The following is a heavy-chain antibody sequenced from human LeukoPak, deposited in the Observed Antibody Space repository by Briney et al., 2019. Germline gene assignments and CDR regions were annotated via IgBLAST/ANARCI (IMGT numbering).Heavy chain of an antibody. CDR3: ARDQNVAAAGTRDFDY. J-gene: IGHJ4*02. CDR2: ISSSGSTI. D-gene: IGHD6-13*01. V-gene: IGHV3-11*01. Sequence: PGGSLRLSCAASGFTFSDYYMSWIRQAPGKGLEWVSYISSSGSTIYYADSVKGRFTISRDNAKNSLYLQMNSLRAEDTAVYYCARDQNVAAAGTRDFDYWGQGTLVTVSS. CDR1: GFTFSDYY.